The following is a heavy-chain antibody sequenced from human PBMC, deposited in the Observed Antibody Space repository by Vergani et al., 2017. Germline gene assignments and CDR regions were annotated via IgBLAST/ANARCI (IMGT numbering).Heavy chain of an antibody. CDR2: ISSSGSTI. V-gene: IGHV3-11*01. CDR1: GFTFSDYY. J-gene: IGHJ3*02. CDR3: ARDIFRGFYYADAFDI. D-gene: IGHD3-10*01. Sequence: QVQLVESGGGLVKPGGSLRLSCAASGFTFSDYYMSWIRQAPGKGLGWVSYISSSGSTIYYADSVKGRFTISRDNAKNSLYLQMNSLRAEDTAVYYCARDIFRGFYYADAFDIWGQGTMVTVSS.